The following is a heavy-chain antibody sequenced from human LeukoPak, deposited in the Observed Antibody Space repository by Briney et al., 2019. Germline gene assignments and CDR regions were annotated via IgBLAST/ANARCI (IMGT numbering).Heavy chain of an antibody. CDR1: EFTFTTYS. CDR3: ASATGGY. V-gene: IGHV3-48*02. CDR2: TTSLRSTM. Sequence: GGCLRLSCAASEFTFTTYSMSWVRQAPGKGLEWVSSTTSLRSTMYYADSVKGRFTISRDHAKNSLYLQMNSLRDEDTAVYYCASATGGYWGQGTL. J-gene: IGHJ4*02. D-gene: IGHD3-10*01.